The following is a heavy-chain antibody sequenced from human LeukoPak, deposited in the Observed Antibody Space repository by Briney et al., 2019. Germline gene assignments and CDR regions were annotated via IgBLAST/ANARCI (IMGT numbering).Heavy chain of an antibody. Sequence: ASVKVSCTASGYTFTSYDINWVRQATGQGLEWMGWMNPNSGNTGYAQKFQGRVTMTRDTSTSTVYMELSSLRSEDTAVYYCARDTRFLEWLLNYWGQGTLVTVSS. CDR2: MNPNSGNT. D-gene: IGHD3-3*01. CDR3: ARDTRFLEWLLNY. J-gene: IGHJ4*02. CDR1: GYTFTSYD. V-gene: IGHV1-8*01.